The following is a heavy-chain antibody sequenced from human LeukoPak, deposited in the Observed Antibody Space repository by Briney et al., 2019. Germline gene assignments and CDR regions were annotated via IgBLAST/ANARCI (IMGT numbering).Heavy chain of an antibody. CDR1: GVSISSYS. CDR3: AGEGGPGSCYFDL. J-gene: IGHJ2*01. CDR2: IHYTGST. Sequence: SETLSLTCTVSGVSISSYSWSWIWQPPGKGLEWIGYIHYTGSTDYIPSLKSRVTISVDTSESQFSLKLSSVTAAATAVYYCAGEGGPGSCYFDLWGRGTLVTVSS. D-gene: IGHD3-10*01. V-gene: IGHV4-59*01.